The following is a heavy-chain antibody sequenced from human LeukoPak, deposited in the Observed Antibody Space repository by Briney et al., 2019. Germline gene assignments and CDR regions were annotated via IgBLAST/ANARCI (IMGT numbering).Heavy chain of an antibody. D-gene: IGHD5-18*01. J-gene: IGHJ6*02. V-gene: IGHV4-59*01. Sequence: LETLSLTCTVSGGSISSYYWSWIRQPPGKGLEWIGYIYYSGSTNYNPSLKSRVTISVDTSKNQFSLKLSSVTAADTAVYYCARDNNPYSYGPGGPRYYYGMDVWGQGTTVTVSS. CDR3: ARDNNPYSYGPGGPRYYYGMDV. CDR2: IYYSGST. CDR1: GGSISSYY.